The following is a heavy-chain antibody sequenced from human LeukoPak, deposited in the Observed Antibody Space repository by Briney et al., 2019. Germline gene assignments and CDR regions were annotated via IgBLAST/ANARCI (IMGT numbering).Heavy chain of an antibody. CDR2: VSYDGRNE. Sequence: GRSLRLSCAASGFIFTDYAMHWVRQPPGKGLEWVALVSYDGRNENYADSVKGRFTISRDTSKSTLYLQLNSLRGEDTAVYYCARGGVVAAATSDFGMDVWGQGTTVTVSS. V-gene: IGHV3-30*04. J-gene: IGHJ6*02. D-gene: IGHD6-13*01. CDR1: GFIFTDYA. CDR3: ARGGVVAAATSDFGMDV.